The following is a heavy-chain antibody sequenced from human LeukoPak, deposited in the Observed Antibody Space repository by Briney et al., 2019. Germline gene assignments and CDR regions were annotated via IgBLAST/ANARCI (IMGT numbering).Heavy chain of an antibody. V-gene: IGHV3-30*02. Sequence: GGSLRLSCAASGFTFSSYGMHWVRQAPGKGLEWVAFIRYDGSNKYYADSVKGRFTISRDNSKNTLYLQMNSLRAEDTAVYYCAKDPWELLHSGYFQHWGQGTLVTVSS. CDR1: GFTFSSYG. CDR3: AKDPWELLHSGYFQH. CDR2: IRYDGSNK. J-gene: IGHJ1*01. D-gene: IGHD1-26*01.